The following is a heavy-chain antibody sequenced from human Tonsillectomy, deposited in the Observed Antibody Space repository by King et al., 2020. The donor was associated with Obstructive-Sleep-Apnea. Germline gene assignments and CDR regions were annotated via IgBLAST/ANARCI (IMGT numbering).Heavy chain of an antibody. D-gene: IGHD3-10*01. CDR3: AKGGPGITMVRGTLKRQKRFILHAFDI. V-gene: IGHV3-23*04. Sequence: EVQLVESGGGLVQPGGSLRLSCAASGFTFSSYAMRWVRQAPGKGLEWVSGISGSGDSTYYADSVKGRFTISRDNSKNTLYLQMNSLRAEDTAVYYCAKGGPGITMVRGTLKRQKRFILHAFDIWGQGTLVTVSS. CDR2: ISGSGDST. CDR1: GFTFSSYA. J-gene: IGHJ3*02.